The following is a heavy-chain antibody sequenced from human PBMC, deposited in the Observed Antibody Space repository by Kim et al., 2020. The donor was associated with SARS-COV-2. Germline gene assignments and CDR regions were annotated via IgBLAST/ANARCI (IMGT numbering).Heavy chain of an antibody. Sequence: GGSLRLSCAASGFTFSNAWMSWVRQAPGKGLEWVGHIKSKTDGGTTDYAAPVKGRFTISRDDSKNTLYLQMNSLKTEDTAVYYCTTELVFVEGPAAIFDSWGQGTLVTVSS. J-gene: IGHJ4*02. V-gene: IGHV3-15*01. CDR2: IKSKTDGGTT. CDR1: GFTFSNAW. D-gene: IGHD2-2*01. CDR3: TTELVFVEGPAAIFDS.